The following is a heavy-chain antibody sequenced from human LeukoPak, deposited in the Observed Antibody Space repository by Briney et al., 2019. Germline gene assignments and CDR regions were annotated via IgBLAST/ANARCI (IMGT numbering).Heavy chain of an antibody. CDR3: AREPMVRDFNWFDP. CDR2: INPNSGGT. V-gene: IGHV1-2*06. J-gene: IGHJ5*02. D-gene: IGHD3-10*01. Sequence: ASVKVSXKTSGYTFTGYYIHWVRQAPGQGLEWMGRINPNSGGTNYAQKFQGRVTMTTDTSISTAYMELSRLTSDDTAVYYCAREPMVRDFNWFDPWGQGTLVAVSS. CDR1: GYTFTGYY.